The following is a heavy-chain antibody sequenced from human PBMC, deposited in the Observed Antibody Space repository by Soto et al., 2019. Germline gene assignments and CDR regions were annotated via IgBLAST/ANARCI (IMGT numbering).Heavy chain of an antibody. D-gene: IGHD3-9*01. CDR1: GFTFSSYA. Sequence: EVQLLESGGGLVQPGGSLRLSCAASGFTFSSYAMSWVRQAPGKGLEWVSAISGSGGSTYYADSVKGRFTISRDNSKNTVYLQMNSLRAEDTAVYYCANPYYDILTGYYRDWGQGTLVTVSS. V-gene: IGHV3-23*01. CDR2: ISGSGGST. J-gene: IGHJ4*02. CDR3: ANPYYDILTGYYRD.